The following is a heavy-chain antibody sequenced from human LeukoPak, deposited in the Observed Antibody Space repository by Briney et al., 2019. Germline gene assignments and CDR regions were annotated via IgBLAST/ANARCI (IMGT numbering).Heavy chain of an antibody. CDR3: AKGYSSGWQTPFDY. V-gene: IGHV3-53*01. J-gene: IGHJ4*02. D-gene: IGHD6-19*01. Sequence: GGSLRLSCAASGFTVSSNYMSWVRQAPGKGLEWVSVIYSGGSTYYADSVKGRFTISRDNSKNTLYLQMNSLRAEDTAVYYCAKGYSSGWQTPFDYWGQGTLVTVSS. CDR1: GFTVSSNY. CDR2: IYSGGST.